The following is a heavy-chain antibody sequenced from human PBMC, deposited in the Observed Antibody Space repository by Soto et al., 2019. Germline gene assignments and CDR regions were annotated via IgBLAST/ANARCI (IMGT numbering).Heavy chain of an antibody. V-gene: IGHV2-70*04. CDR3: ALTKTWYSSDADY. D-gene: IGHD6-19*01. Sequence: GPKPGNPKQTLTQDCTFSWFSLNKNGMRVSWIRQPPGKALEWLARIDWDDDKLYSTSLKTRLTISKDTSKNQVVLTMTNMDPVDTATYYCALTKTWYSSDADYWGQGTLVTVSS. CDR2: IDWDDDK. J-gene: IGHJ4*02. CDR1: WFSLNKNGMR.